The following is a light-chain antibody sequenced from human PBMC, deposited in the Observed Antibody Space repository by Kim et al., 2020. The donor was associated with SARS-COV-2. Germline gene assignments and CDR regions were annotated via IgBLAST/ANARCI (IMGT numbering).Light chain of an antibody. J-gene: IGLJ1*01. CDR1: SSNVRDYTY. Sequence: GQSVTIHCSGTSSNVRDYTYASCYHQHPGEATNLMIDEVTTRPSGVADRFSGSKSGNTASLTVSGLQPEDEADYYCSSYAGSNNCVFGTGTKVTVL. CDR3: SSYAGSNNCV. CDR2: EVT. V-gene: IGLV2-8*01.